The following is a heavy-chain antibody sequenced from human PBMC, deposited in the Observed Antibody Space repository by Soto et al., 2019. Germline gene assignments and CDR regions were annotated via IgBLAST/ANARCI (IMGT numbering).Heavy chain of an antibody. CDR2: TYYRSKWYN. CDR1: GDSVSSNSAA. D-gene: IGHD3-16*01. Sequence: SQTLSLTCVISGDSVSSNSAAWNWIRQSPSRGLEWLGRTYYRSKWYNDYAVSVKSRITINPDTSKNQFSLQLNSVTPEDTAVYYCARDWGISGSYYYGMDVWGQGTTVTVSS. J-gene: IGHJ6*02. V-gene: IGHV6-1*01. CDR3: ARDWGISGSYYYGMDV.